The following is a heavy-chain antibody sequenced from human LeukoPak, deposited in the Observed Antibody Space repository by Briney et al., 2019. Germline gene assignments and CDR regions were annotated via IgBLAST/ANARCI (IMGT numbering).Heavy chain of an antibody. J-gene: IGHJ3*02. CDR3: ARLDDYDSSGYRKDGFDM. D-gene: IGHD3-22*01. CDR1: GGSISSYY. Sequence: SETLSLTCTVSGGSISSYYRSWIRQPPGKGLEWIGYIYYSGSTNYNPSLKSRVTISVDTSKNQFSLKLTSVTAADTALYYCARLDDYDSSGYRKDGFDMWGQGTRVTVSS. CDR2: IYYSGST. V-gene: IGHV4-59*12.